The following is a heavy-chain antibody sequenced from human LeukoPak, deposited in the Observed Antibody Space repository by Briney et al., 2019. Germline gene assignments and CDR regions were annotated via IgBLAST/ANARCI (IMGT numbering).Heavy chain of an antibody. J-gene: IGHJ4*02. V-gene: IGHV1-2*02. CDR1: GYTFTGYY. Sequence: EASVKVSCKASGYTFTGYYMHWVRQAPGQGLEWMGWINPNSGGTNYAQKFQGRVTMTRDTSISTAYMELSRLRSDDTAVYYCARPDSGYDWYGVFDYWGQGTLVTASS. CDR3: ARPDSGYDWYGVFDY. CDR2: INPNSGGT. D-gene: IGHD5-12*01.